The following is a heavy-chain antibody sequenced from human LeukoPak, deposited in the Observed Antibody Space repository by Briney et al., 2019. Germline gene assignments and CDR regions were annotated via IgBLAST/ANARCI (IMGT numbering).Heavy chain of an antibody. CDR2: IYSSGSI. V-gene: IGHV4-59*08. J-gene: IGHJ4*02. CDR3: ARQFEF. CDR1: GGSLSSYY. Sequence: PSETLSLTCTVFGGSLSSYYWVWVRQRPGKGLEWIGLIYSSGSIKYNPSLKSRLTISLDTSKNQISLKLTSVTAADTAIYYCARQFEFWGQGTLVTVSS.